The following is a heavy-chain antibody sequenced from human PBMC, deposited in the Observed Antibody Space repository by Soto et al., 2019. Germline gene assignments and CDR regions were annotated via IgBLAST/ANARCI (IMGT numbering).Heavy chain of an antibody. J-gene: IGHJ5*02. CDR2: VNGRDVRI. CDR3: ARAQWLGGSMANGFAP. V-gene: IGHV3-23*01. CDR1: GFTFSSYA. D-gene: IGHD6-19*01. Sequence: DVQLLESGGGLVQPGGSLRLSCATSGFTFSSYAMTWVRQAPGKGLEWVAVVNGRDVRIYYADSVKGRFTISRDNSKDTLYLQMNSLTTEDTAVYYCARAQWLGGSMANGFAPWGQGTLVTVSS.